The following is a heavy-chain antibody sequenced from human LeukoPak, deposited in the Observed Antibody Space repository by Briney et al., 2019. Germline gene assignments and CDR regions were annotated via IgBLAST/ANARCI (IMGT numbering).Heavy chain of an antibody. J-gene: IGHJ4*02. V-gene: IGHV1-18*01. CDR2: ISTYNGNT. Sequence: ASVKVSCKASGYTFTNYDFSWVRQAPGQGLEWMGWISTYNGNTNYAQKLQGRVTMTTDTSPSTAYMELRSLRSDDTAVYYCARQGYGGILQEAADYWGQGTLVTVSS. CDR1: GYTFTNYD. D-gene: IGHD4-23*01. CDR3: ARQGYGGILQEAADY.